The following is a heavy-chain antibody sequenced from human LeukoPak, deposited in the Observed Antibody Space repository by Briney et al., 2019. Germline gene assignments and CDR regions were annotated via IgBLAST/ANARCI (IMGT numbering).Heavy chain of an antibody. CDR1: GFTFSSYG. Sequence: PGGSLRLSCAASGFTFSSYGMHWVRQAPGKGLEWVAVISYDGSNQYYADSVKGRFTISRDNSKNTLYLQMNSLRAEDTAIYYCAKVEGAVTTFYWGQGTLVTVSS. V-gene: IGHV3-30*18. D-gene: IGHD4-17*01. J-gene: IGHJ4*02. CDR2: ISYDGSNQ. CDR3: AKVEGAVTTFY.